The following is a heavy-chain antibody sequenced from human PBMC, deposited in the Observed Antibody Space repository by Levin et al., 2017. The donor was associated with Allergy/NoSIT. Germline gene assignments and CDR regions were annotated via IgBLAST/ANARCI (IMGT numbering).Heavy chain of an antibody. CDR2: IWYDGSNK. Sequence: GGSLRLSCAASGFTFSSYGMHWVRQAPGKGLEWVAVIWYDGSNKYYADSVKGRFTISRDNSKNTLYLQMNSLRAEDTAVYYCARDQYSSGWYVGSSYYYYGMDVWGQGTTVTVSS. CDR1: GFTFSSYG. J-gene: IGHJ6*02. V-gene: IGHV3-33*01. D-gene: IGHD6-19*01. CDR3: ARDQYSSGWYVGSSYYYYGMDV.